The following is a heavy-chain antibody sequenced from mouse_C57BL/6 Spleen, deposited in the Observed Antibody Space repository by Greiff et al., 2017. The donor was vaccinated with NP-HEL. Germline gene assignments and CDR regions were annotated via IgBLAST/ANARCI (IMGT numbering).Heavy chain of an antibody. Sequence: QVQLQQSGPGLVAPSQSLSITCTVSGFSLTSYAISWVRQPPGKGLEWLGVIWTGGGTNYNSALKSRLSISKDNSKSQVFLKMNSLQTDDTARYYCARTVVAHYYAMDYWGQGTSVTVSS. CDR1: GFSLTSYA. J-gene: IGHJ4*01. CDR2: IWTGGGT. CDR3: ARTVVAHYYAMDY. D-gene: IGHD1-1*01. V-gene: IGHV2-9-1*01.